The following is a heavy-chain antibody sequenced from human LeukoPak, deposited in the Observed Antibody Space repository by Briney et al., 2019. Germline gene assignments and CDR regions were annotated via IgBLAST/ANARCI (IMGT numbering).Heavy chain of an antibody. CDR3: ATELGSRSCFVSNYYYYYYMDV. V-gene: IGHV1-69*01. D-gene: IGHD2-2*01. CDR2: IIPIFGTA. Sequence: SVKVSCKASGGTFSSYAISWVRQAPGQGLEWMGGIIPIFGTANYAQKFQGRVTITADESTSTAYMELSSLRSEDTAVYYCATELGSRSCFVSNYYYYYYMDVWGKGTTVTVSS. CDR1: GGTFSSYA. J-gene: IGHJ6*03.